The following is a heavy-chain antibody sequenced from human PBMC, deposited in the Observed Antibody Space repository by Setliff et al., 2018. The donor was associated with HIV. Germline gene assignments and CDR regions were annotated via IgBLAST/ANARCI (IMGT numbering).Heavy chain of an antibody. J-gene: IGHJ3*02. D-gene: IGHD2-2*01. CDR3: AKSRITSQYDALDI. Sequence: HPGGSLRLSCEASGFNVEKSGMHWIRQAPGKGLEWVAVMYYDGVTTYYADFVKGRFTISRDNSKNTVYLQMNSLRVDDTAVYYCAKSRITSQYDALDIWGQGTMVTVSS. CDR2: MYYDGVTT. CDR1: GFNVEKSG. V-gene: IGHV3-33*06.